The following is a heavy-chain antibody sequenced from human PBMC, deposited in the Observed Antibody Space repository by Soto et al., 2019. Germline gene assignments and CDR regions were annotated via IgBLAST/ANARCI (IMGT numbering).Heavy chain of an antibody. Sequence: GGSLRLSCAASGFTFSSYGMHWVRQAPGKGLEWVAVIWYDGSNKYYADSVKGRFTISRDNSKNTLYLQMNSLRAEDTAVYYCARDRLGIGHYYYGMDVWGQGTTVTVSS. J-gene: IGHJ6*02. CDR1: GFTFSSYG. CDR3: ARDRLGIGHYYYGMDV. V-gene: IGHV3-33*01. CDR2: IWYDGSNK. D-gene: IGHD7-27*01.